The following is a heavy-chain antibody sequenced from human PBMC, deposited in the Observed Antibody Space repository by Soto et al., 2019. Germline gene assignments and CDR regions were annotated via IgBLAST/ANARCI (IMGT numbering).Heavy chain of an antibody. D-gene: IGHD6-19*01. Sequence: QVQLVQSGAEVKKPGASVKVSCKASGYTFTSYAMHWVRQAPGQRLEWMGWINAGNGNTKYSQKFQGRVTITRDTSASTAYTELSSLRSEDTAVYYCARVVGIAVDDYWGQGTLVTVSS. J-gene: IGHJ4*02. CDR2: INAGNGNT. V-gene: IGHV1-3*01. CDR3: ARVVGIAVDDY. CDR1: GYTFTSYA.